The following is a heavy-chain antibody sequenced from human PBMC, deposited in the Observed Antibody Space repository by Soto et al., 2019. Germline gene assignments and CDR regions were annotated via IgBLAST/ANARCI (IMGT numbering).Heavy chain of an antibody. CDR1: GYIFTTYA. D-gene: IGHD2-15*01. CDR3: ATEYCSGSSCYSFFDY. J-gene: IGHJ4*02. V-gene: IGHV1-3*01. Sequence: QVQLVQSGAEVKKPGASVKVSCKASGYIFTTYAMHWVRQAPGQRLEWMGWINAGNGNTKYSQKFQGRVTITTDTSAGTAYMELSSLRSEDTAVYYCATEYCSGSSCYSFFDYWGQGTLVTVSS. CDR2: INAGNGNT.